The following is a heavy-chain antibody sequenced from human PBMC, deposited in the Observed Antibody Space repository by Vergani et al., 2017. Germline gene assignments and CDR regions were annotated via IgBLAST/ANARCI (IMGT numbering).Heavy chain of an antibody. Sequence: QVQLVQSGAEVKKPGASVKVSCKASGYTFTGYYMHWVRQAPGQGLEWMGWINPNSGGTNYAQKFQGRVTMTRDTSISTAYMELSRLRSDDTAVYYCARDSGHRDSSSPGYYYYGMDVWGQGTTVTVSS. CDR3: ARDSGHRDSSSPGYYYYGMDV. CDR2: INPNSGGT. V-gene: IGHV1-2*02. CDR1: GYTFTGYY. D-gene: IGHD6-6*01. J-gene: IGHJ6*02.